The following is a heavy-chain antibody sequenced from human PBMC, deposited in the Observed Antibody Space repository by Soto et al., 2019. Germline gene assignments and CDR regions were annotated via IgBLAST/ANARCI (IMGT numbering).Heavy chain of an antibody. CDR3: ARGRAVNNAALSMAY. CDR2: IIPMFGIT. Sequence: QVQLVQSGAEVKKPGSSVKVSCKTSGGDFSSYIVTWVRQAPGQGLEWMGRIIPMFGITNYAQKFHDRDTITADSSTATAYMVLSSLRSDDAGIYYCARGRAVNNAALSMAYWGQGTLVSVSS. V-gene: IGHV1-69*02. CDR1: GGDFSSYI. J-gene: IGHJ4*02. D-gene: IGHD3-10*01.